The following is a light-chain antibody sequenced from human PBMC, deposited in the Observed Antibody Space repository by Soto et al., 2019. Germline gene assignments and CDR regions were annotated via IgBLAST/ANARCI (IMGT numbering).Light chain of an antibody. J-gene: IGLJ2*01. V-gene: IGLV4-69*01. Sequence: QLVLTQSPSASASLGALVKLTCTLSSGHSSYAIAWHQQQPEKGPRYLMKLNSDGSHSKGDGIPDRFSGSSSGAERYLTISSLQSEDEADYYCQTWGTGGIGGGTKLTVL. CDR3: QTWGTGG. CDR1: SGHSSYA. CDR2: LNSDGSH.